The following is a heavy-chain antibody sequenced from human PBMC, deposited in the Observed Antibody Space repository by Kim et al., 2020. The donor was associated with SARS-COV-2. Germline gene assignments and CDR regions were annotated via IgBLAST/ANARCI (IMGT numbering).Heavy chain of an antibody. CDR3: ARDLGGSYYFDY. D-gene: IGHD1-26*01. V-gene: IGHV4-31*02. J-gene: IGHJ4*02. Sequence: YYHPTLKSRVTISVDTSKHQFSLKLSAVTAADTAVYYCARDLGGSYYFDYWGQGTLVTVSS.